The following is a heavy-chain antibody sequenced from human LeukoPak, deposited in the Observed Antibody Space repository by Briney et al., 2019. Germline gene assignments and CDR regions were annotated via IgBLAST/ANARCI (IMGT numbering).Heavy chain of an antibody. CDR1: GFTFSRFE. D-gene: IGHD3-22*01. J-gene: IGHJ4*02. Sequence: GGSLRLSCVASGFTFSRFEMNWVRQAPGKGLEWGANIKQDGSEKYYVDSVKGRFTISRDNAKNSLYLQMNSLRAEDTAVYYCARAPMIVVVITAYYFDYWGQGTLVTVSS. CDR2: IKQDGSEK. CDR3: ARAPMIVVVITAYYFDY. V-gene: IGHV3-7*01.